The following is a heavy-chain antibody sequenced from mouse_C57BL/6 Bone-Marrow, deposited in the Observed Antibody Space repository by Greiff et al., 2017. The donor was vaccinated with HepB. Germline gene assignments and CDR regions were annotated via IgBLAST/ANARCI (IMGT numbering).Heavy chain of an antibody. CDR2: IDPANGNT. Sequence: EVMLVESVAELVRPGASVKLSCTASGFNIKNTYMHWVKQRPEQGLVWIGRIDPANGNTKYAPKFQGKATITADTSSNTAYLQLSSLTSEDTAIYYCAMGWLLRGWDYWGQGTSVTVSS. D-gene: IGHD2-3*01. J-gene: IGHJ4*01. CDR1: GFNIKNTY. CDR3: AMGWLLRGWDY. V-gene: IGHV14-3*01.